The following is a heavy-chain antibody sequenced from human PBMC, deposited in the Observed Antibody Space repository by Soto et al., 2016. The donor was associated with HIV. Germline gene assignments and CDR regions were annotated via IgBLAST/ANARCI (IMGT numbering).Heavy chain of an antibody. V-gene: IGHV3-43*02. Sequence: EVQLVESGEAWSSLGGPVRLSCAASGFTFGDNAMHWVRQVPGKGLQWVSLISGDGGSTKYADSVKGRFTISRDNNKNSLYLQMSSLRTEDTALYYCARDMAHPLYYYGMDVWGQGTTVTVSS. CDR3: ARDMAHPLYYYGMDV. CDR1: GFTFGDNA. J-gene: IGHJ6*02. CDR2: ISGDGGST.